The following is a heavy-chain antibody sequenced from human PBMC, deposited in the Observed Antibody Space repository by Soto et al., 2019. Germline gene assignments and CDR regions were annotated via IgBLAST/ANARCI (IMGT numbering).Heavy chain of an antibody. CDR3: AGQREGYQLLLNYFDY. J-gene: IGHJ4*02. CDR2: ISGSGTV. CDR1: GFSFSSYA. V-gene: IGHV3-48*03. D-gene: IGHD2-2*01. Sequence: GGSLRLSCAASGFSFSSYAINWVRQAPGKGLEWVSGISGSGTVHYADSVKGRFSISRDSAKNSLLLQMNSLRAEDTGIYYCAGQREGYQLLLNYFDYWGQRILGTVSS.